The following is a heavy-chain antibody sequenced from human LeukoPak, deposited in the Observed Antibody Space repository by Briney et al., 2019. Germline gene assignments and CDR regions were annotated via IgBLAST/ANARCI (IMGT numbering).Heavy chain of an antibody. D-gene: IGHD1-14*01. CDR1: GYTFTSYY. Sequence: ASVKVSCTASGYTFTSYYMHWVRQAPGQGLEWMGIINPSGGSTSYAQKFQGRVTMTRDTSTSTVYMELSSLRSEDTAVYYCAAQNREVPFDYWGQGTLVTVSS. CDR3: AAQNREVPFDY. J-gene: IGHJ4*02. CDR2: INPSGGST. V-gene: IGHV1-46*01.